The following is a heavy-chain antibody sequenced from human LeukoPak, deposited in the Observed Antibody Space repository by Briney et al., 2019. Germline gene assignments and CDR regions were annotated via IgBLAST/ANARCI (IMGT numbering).Heavy chain of an antibody. CDR1: GFSFSSYG. J-gene: IGHJ4*02. CDR3: AKDGGWDHCNRGSCYHDS. Sequence: PGGSLRLSCVVSGFSFSSYGMTWVRQAPGKGLEWVANIKQDGSEKNYVDSVKGRFTISRDNAKNSLYLQMNSLRAEDTAVYYCAKDGGWDHCNRGSCYHDSWGQGTLVTVSS. V-gene: IGHV3-7*01. D-gene: IGHD2-15*01. CDR2: IKQDGSEK.